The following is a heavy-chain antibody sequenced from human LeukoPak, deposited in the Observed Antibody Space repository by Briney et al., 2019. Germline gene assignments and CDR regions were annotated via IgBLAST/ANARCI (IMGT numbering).Heavy chain of an antibody. J-gene: IGHJ4*02. V-gene: IGHV3-48*03. D-gene: IGHD6-6*01. Sequence: GGSLRPSCAASGFTFSSYEMNWVRQAPGKGLEWVSYISSSGSTIYYADSVKGRFTTSRDNAKNSLYLQMNSLRAEDTAVYYCARARYSSSSSYFDYWGQGTLVTVSS. CDR2: ISSSGSTI. CDR1: GFTFSSYE. CDR3: ARARYSSSSSYFDY.